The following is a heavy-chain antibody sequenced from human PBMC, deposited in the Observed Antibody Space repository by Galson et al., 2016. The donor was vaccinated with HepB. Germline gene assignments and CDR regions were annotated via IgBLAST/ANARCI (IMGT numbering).Heavy chain of an antibody. CDR1: GFNFTNYA. CDR3: AKSFYDSGWYYYRLFDY. D-gene: IGHD3-22*01. V-gene: IGHV3-23*01. Sequence: SLRLSCAASGFNFTNYAMSWVRQAPGKGLEWVSTISGSSDETYYTDSVKGRFTISRGNSYNTLSLQMNSLRGEDTAVYYCAKSFYDSGWYYYRLFDYWGRGTLVTVSS. J-gene: IGHJ4*02. CDR2: ISGSSDET.